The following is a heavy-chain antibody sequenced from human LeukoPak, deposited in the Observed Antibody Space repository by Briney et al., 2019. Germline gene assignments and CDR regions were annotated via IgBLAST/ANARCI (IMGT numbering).Heavy chain of an antibody. Sequence: SETLSLTCTVSGGSISSYYWSWIRQPAGKGLEWIGRIYTSGSTNYNPSLKSRVTMSVDTSKNQFALKLSSVTAADTAVYYCARVIQTSGNYDSAAFDIWGQGTMVTVSS. CDR2: IYTSGST. V-gene: IGHV4-4*07. D-gene: IGHD3-3*01. CDR1: GGSISSYY. CDR3: ARVIQTSGNYDSAAFDI. J-gene: IGHJ3*02.